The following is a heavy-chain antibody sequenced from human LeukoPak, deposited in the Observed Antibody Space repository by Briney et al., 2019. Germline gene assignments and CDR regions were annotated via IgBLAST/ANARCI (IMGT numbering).Heavy chain of an antibody. J-gene: IGHJ2*01. CDR3: ARGVTMIVVVIHDWYFDL. Sequence: KSSETLSLTCTVSGGSISSSSYYWGWIRQPPGKGLEWIGSIYYTRSTYYNPSLKSRVTISVDTSKNQFSLKLTSVTAADTAAYYCARGVTMIVVVIHDWYFDLWGRGTLVTVSS. CDR2: IYYTRST. D-gene: IGHD3-22*01. V-gene: IGHV4-39*01. CDR1: GGSISSSSYY.